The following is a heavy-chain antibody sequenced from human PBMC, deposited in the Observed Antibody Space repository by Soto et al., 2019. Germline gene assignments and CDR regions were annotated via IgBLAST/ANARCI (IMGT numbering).Heavy chain of an antibody. J-gene: IGHJ6*02. CDR1: GYTFTGYY. CDR2: INPNSGGT. CDR3: ARDSRVRGVIYYAMDV. D-gene: IGHD3-10*01. V-gene: IGHV1-2*04. Sequence: ASVKVSCKASGYTFTGYYMHWVRQAPGQGLEWMGWINPNSGGTNYAQKFQGWVTMTRDTSISTAYMELSRLRSDDTAVYYCARDSRVRGVIYYAMDVWGQGTTVTVPS.